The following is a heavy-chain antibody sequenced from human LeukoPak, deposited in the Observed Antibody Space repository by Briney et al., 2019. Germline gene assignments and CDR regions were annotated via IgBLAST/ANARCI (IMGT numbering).Heavy chain of an antibody. CDR3: ARSSSSSGYYFDH. CDR1: GYIFTDYY. Sequence: ASVNVSCKASGYIFTDYYIHWVRQAPGQGLEWMGWINPDSGGASYAQKFQGRVTMTRDTSISTAYMEVSRLRSDETAVYYCARSSSSSGYYFDHWGQGTLVPVSS. D-gene: IGHD6-6*01. V-gene: IGHV1-2*02. J-gene: IGHJ4*02. CDR2: INPDSGGA.